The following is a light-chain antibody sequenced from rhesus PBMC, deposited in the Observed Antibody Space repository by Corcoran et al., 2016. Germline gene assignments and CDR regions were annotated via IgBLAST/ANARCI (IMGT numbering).Light chain of an antibody. CDR3: LQYSSSPLT. Sequence: DIQMTQSPSSLSASVGDTVTITCRASQSISSWLDWYQQKPGKAPKLLLYKASSLQSGVPSRFSGSGSGTDFTLTISSLQPEDFATYYCLQYSSSPLTFGGGTKVEI. V-gene: IGKV1-22*01. CDR2: KAS. CDR1: QSISSW. J-gene: IGKJ4*01.